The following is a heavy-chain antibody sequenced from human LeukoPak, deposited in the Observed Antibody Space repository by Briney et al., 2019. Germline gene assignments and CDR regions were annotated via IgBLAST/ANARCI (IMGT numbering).Heavy chain of an antibody. D-gene: IGHD6-13*01. CDR2: ISGSGGST. J-gene: IGHJ4*02. CDR3: AKAGAPYSSSWTTIDY. V-gene: IGHV3-23*01. CDR1: GFTSSSYA. Sequence: GGSLRLSCAASGFTSSSYAMSWVRQAPGKGLEWVSAISGSGGSTYYADSVKGRFTISRDNSKNTLYLQMNSLRAEDTAVYYCAKAGAPYSSSWTTIDYWGQGTLVTVSS.